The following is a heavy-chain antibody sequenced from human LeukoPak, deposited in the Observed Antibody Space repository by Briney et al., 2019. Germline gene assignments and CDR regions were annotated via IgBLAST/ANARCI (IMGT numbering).Heavy chain of an antibody. J-gene: IGHJ4*02. CDR1: GFTFSSNW. Sequence: GGSLRLSCAASGFTFSSNWMNWVRQAPGKGLEWVANIKQDGSEKYYVDSVEGRFTISRENAKNSLFLQMSSLRADDTAVYYCGRELDGSVDYWGQGTLVTVSS. D-gene: IGHD3-10*01. CDR3: GRELDGSVDY. V-gene: IGHV3-7*01. CDR2: IKQDGSEK.